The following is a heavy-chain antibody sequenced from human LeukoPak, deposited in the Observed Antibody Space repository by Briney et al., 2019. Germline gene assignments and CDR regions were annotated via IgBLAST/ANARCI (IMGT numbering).Heavy chain of an antibody. D-gene: IGHD3-10*01. CDR2: IRYDGSNK. Sequence: GGSLRLSCAASGFTFSSYGMHWVCQAPGKGLAWVAFIRYDGSNKYYADSVKGRFTISRDNSKNTLYLQMNSLRAEDTAVYYCVKDLSGTYHFDYWGQGTLVTVSS. CDR3: VKDLSGTYHFDY. V-gene: IGHV3-30*02. J-gene: IGHJ4*02. CDR1: GFTFSSYG.